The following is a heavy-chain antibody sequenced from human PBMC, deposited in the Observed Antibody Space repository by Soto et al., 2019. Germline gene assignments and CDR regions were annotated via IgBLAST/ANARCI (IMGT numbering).Heavy chain of an antibody. J-gene: IGHJ6*03. CDR3: AKDTSSSPYYMDV. CDR2: ISGSTGTT. V-gene: IGHV3-23*01. Sequence: EVQVLESGGGSVQPGGSLRLSCAASGFTFSNFAMSWVRHAPGQGLEWVSEISGSTGTTYYADSVKGRFIISRDNSKNMVHLQMHSLRAEDTAVYYCAKDTSSSPYYMDVWGKGTTVTVSS. CDR1: GFTFSNFA. D-gene: IGHD2-2*01.